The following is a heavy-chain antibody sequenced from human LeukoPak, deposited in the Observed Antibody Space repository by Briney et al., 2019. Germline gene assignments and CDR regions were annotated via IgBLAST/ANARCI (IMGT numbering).Heavy chain of an antibody. CDR2: IRYDGSNK. V-gene: IGHV3-30*02. CDR3: ARGMYYDILTGFNWFDP. CDR1: GFTFGSYG. Sequence: GGSLRLSCAASGFTFGSYGMHWVRQAPGKGLEWVAFIRYDGSNKYYADSVKGRFTISRDNSKNTLYLQMNSQRAEDTAVYYCARGMYYDILTGFNWFDPWGQGTLVTVSS. J-gene: IGHJ5*02. D-gene: IGHD3-9*01.